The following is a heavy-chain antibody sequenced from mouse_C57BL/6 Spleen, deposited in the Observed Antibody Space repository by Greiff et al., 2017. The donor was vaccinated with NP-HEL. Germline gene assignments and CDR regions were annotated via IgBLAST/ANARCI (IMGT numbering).Heavy chain of an antibody. Sequence: QVQLQQPGAELVRPGSSVKLSCKASGYTFTSYWMDWVKQRPGQGLEWIGNIYPSDSETHYTQKFKDKATLTVDKSSSTAYMQLSSLTSEDSAVYYCARADYDEGDYWGKGTTLTVSS. CDR1: GYTFTSYW. CDR3: ARADYDEGDY. V-gene: IGHV1-61*01. CDR2: IYPSDSET. J-gene: IGHJ2*01. D-gene: IGHD2-4*01.